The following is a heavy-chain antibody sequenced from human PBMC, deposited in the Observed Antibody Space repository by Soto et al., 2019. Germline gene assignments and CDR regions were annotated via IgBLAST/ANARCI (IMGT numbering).Heavy chain of an antibody. CDR1: GFTFSSHW. J-gene: IGHJ4*01. D-gene: IGHD3-16*01. CDR3: VRITYSYGWIFDY. V-gene: IGHV3-7*01. Sequence: EVQLVESGGGLVQPGGSLRLSCAASGFTFSSHWMSWVRQAPGKGLEWVANIKQDGSEKYYVDSVRGRFTVSRDNAKNSLYLQMNSLRAEDTAVYVCVRITYSYGWIFDYWGQGTLVTVSS. CDR2: IKQDGSEK.